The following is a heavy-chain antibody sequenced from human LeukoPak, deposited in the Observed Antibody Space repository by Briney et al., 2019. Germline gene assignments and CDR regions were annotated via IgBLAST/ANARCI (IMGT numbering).Heavy chain of an antibody. J-gene: IGHJ4*02. D-gene: IGHD3-22*01. V-gene: IGHV3-7*01. CDR3: ARDYPYYYEGMWYCDY. CDR2: IKGDGSEN. Sequence: GGSLRLSCSASGFTFRSYWMSWVRQAPGKGLEWVANIKGDGSENYYVDSVKGRFTISRDNAKNSLYLQMNSLRAEDTAVYYCARDYPYYYEGMWYCDYWGQGILVTVSS. CDR1: GFTFRSYW.